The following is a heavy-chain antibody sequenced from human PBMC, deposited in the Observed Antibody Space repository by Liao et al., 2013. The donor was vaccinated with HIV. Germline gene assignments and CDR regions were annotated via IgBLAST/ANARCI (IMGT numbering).Heavy chain of an antibody. CDR3: ASLEGVGLDSFDF. D-gene: IGHD1-26*01. V-gene: IGHV4-34*01. J-gene: IGHJ4*02. Sequence: QVQLQQWGAGLLKPSETLSLTCAVYGGSFSGHYWSWIRQPPREGAWSGLGKVNHSGNTNYNPSLKSRVTISVDTSKKQFSLKLNSVTAADTAVYYCASLEGVGLDSFDFWGQGTLVTVSS. CDR1: GGSFSGHY. CDR2: VNHSGNT.